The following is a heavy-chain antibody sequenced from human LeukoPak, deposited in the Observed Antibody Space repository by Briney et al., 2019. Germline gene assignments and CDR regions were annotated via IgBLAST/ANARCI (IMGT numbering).Heavy chain of an antibody. CDR1: GFTFSSYW. CDR3: ARVAAITMVRGVILGVYYFDY. Sequence: GGSLRLSCAASGFTFSSYWMSWVRQAPGKGLEWVANIKQDGSEKYYVDSVKGRFTISRDNAKNSLYLQMNSLRAEDTAVYYCARVAAITMVRGVILGVYYFDYWGQGTLVTVSS. V-gene: IGHV3-7*01. CDR2: IKQDGSEK. J-gene: IGHJ4*02. D-gene: IGHD3-10*01.